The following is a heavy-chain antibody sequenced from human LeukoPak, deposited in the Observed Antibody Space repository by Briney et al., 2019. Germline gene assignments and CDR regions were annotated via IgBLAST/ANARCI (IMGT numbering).Heavy chain of an antibody. J-gene: IGHJ6*03. CDR1: GGSISSYY. Sequence: SETLSLTCIVSGGSISSYYWSWIRQPAGKGLEWIGRIYTSGSTNYNPSLKSRVTMSVDTSKNQFSLKLSSVTAADTAVYYCAREIVVVGSVYYYYYMDVWGKGTTVTVSS. CDR2: IYTSGST. D-gene: IGHD2-15*01. CDR3: AREIVVVGSVYYYYYMDV. V-gene: IGHV4-4*07.